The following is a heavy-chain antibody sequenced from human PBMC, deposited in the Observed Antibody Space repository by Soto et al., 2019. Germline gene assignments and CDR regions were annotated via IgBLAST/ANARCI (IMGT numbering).Heavy chain of an antibody. CDR1: GGSISSGGYS. CDR3: ARTPMY. V-gene: IGHV4-30-2*01. J-gene: IGHJ4*02. Sequence: QLQLQESGSVLLKPSQTLSLTCAVSGGSISSGGYSWSWIRQPPGKGLEWIWDIYHSGSTYDNPSVRSRVTISIDRTTNQFSLKLSSVTAADAAVYDCARTPMYWGQGTLVTVSS. CDR2: IYHSGST.